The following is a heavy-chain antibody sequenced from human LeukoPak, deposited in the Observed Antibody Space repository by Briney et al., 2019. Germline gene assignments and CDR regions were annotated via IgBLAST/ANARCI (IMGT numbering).Heavy chain of an antibody. J-gene: IGHJ4*02. D-gene: IGHD6-19*01. CDR1: GATFSSYA. CDR2: IIPIFGTA. CDR3: ASSRGYSSGWSRGYFDY. Sequence: GASVKVSCKASGATFSSYAIIWVRQAPGQGLEWMGGIIPIFGTANYAQKFQGRVTITADKSTSTAYMELSSLRSEDTAVYYCASSRGYSSGWSRGYFDYWGQGTLVTVSS. V-gene: IGHV1-69*06.